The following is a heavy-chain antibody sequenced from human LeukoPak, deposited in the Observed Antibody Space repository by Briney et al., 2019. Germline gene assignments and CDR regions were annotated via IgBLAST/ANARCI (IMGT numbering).Heavy chain of an antibody. CDR2: ISYDGSNK. D-gene: IGHD2-2*01. CDR3: AKAPGKWLPAPVY. J-gene: IGHJ4*02. Sequence: PGRSLRLSCAASGFTFSSYGMHWVRQAPGKGLEWVAVISYDGSNKYYADSVKGRFTISRDNSKNTLYLQMNSLRAEDTAVYYCAKAPGKWLPAPVYWGQGTLVTVSS. CDR1: GFTFSSYG. V-gene: IGHV3-30*18.